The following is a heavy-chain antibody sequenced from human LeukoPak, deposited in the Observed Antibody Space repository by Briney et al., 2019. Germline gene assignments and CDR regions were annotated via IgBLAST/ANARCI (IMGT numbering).Heavy chain of an antibody. V-gene: IGHV1-2*02. Sequence: ASVKVSCKASGYTFTGYYMHWVRQAPGQGLEWMGWINPNSGGTNYAQKFQGRVTMTEDTSTDTAYMELSSLRSEDTAVYYCATDTSTVTHETTNDYWGQGTLVTVSS. CDR3: ATDTSTVTHETTNDY. CDR2: INPNSGGT. CDR1: GYTFTGYY. D-gene: IGHD4-17*01. J-gene: IGHJ4*02.